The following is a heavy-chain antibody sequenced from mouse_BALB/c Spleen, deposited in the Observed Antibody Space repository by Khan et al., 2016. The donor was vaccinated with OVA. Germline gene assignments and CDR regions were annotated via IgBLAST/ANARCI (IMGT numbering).Heavy chain of an antibody. D-gene: IGHD1-1*01. CDR3: ARIKKIVATCFDY. V-gene: IGHV1S81*02. CDR2: TNPTNGRT. J-gene: IGHJ2*01. CDR1: GYTFTSYW. Sequence: VQLQESGAELVKAEASVKMSCKASGYTFTSYWMHWVKQRLGQGLEWFAETNPTNGRTYYNEKFKSKATLTVDKSSSTAYMLLSGPTFEDSAVYYCARIKKIVATCFDYWGQGTTLTVSS.